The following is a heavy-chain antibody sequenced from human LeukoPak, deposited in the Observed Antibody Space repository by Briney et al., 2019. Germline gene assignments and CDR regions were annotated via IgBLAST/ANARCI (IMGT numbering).Heavy chain of an antibody. D-gene: IGHD4-17*01. Sequence: ASETLSLTCTVSGDSISSYYWSWIRQPPGKGLEWTGYIYYSGSTKYNPSLKSRVTISVDTSKNQFSLKLSSVTAADTAVYYCARDRQATTAYDAFDIWGRGTMVTVSS. J-gene: IGHJ3*02. CDR3: ARDRQATTAYDAFDI. V-gene: IGHV4-59*01. CDR1: GDSISSYY. CDR2: IYYSGST.